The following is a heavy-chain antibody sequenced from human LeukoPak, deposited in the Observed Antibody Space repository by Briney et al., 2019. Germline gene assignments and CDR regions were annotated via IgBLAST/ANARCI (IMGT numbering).Heavy chain of an antibody. CDR3: ARSKGGGYGDHYLSPN. J-gene: IGHJ4*02. V-gene: IGHV1-24*01. Sequence: ASVKVSCKVSGYTLTELSMHWVRQAPGKGLEWMGGFDPEDGETIYAQKFQGRVTMTEDTSTDTAYMELSSLRSDDTAVYYCARSKGGGYGDHYLSPNWGQGTLVTVSS. D-gene: IGHD4-17*01. CDR2: FDPEDGET. CDR1: GYTLTELS.